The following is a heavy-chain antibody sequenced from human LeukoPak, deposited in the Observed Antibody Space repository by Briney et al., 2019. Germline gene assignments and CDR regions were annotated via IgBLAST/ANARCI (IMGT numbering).Heavy chain of an antibody. D-gene: IGHD6-13*01. Sequence: ASVKVSCKASGYTFTSYGISWVRQAPGQGLEWMGWISAYNGNTNYAQKLQGRVTMTADTSTSTAYMELRSLRSDDTAVYYCASGIAAAGSYAFDIWGKGTTVTISS. V-gene: IGHV1-18*01. CDR2: ISAYNGNT. J-gene: IGHJ3*02. CDR1: GYTFTSYG. CDR3: ASGIAAAGSYAFDI.